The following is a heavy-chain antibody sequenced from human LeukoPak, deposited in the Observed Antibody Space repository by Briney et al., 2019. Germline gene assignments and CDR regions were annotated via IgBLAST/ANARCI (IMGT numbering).Heavy chain of an antibody. V-gene: IGHV4-39*01. Sequence: SETLSLTCTVSGVSVSSSSYYWDWIRQPPGKGLEWIGTIYYSGSAYYNPSLKSRVTISVDTSKNHFSLKVSSVTAADTAVYYCARQNAAGDLDYWGQGTLVTVSS. J-gene: IGHJ4*02. CDR1: GVSVSSSSYY. D-gene: IGHD6-13*01. CDR3: ARQNAAGDLDY. CDR2: IYYSGSA.